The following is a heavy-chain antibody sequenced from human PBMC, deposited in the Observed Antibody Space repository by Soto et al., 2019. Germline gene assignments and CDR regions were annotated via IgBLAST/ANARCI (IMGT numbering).Heavy chain of an antibody. CDR2: IYHSGST. CDR3: ARHHDL. V-gene: IGHV4-61*08. CDR1: GGSIGGGGGY. Sequence: SETLSLTCGVSGGSIGGGGGYWSWIRQPPGKGLEWIGYIYHSGSTNYNPSLKSRVTISVDTSKNQFSLKLSSVTAADTAVYYCARHHDLWGQGALVTVSS. J-gene: IGHJ4*02.